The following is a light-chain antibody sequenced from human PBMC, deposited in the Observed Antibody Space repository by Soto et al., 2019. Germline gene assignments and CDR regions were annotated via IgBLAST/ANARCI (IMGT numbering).Light chain of an antibody. CDR3: SSYTSSSTL. Sequence: QSALTQPASVSGSPGQSITISCTGTSSDVGGYNYVSWYQQHPGKAPILMIYDVSYRPSGVSNRFSGSKSGNTASLTISGLQAEDEADYYCSSYTSSSTLFGGGTELTVL. J-gene: IGLJ2*01. CDR1: SSDVGGYNY. CDR2: DVS. V-gene: IGLV2-14*03.